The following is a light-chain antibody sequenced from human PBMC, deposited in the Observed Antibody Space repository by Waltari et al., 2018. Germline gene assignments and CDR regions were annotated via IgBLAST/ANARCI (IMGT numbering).Light chain of an antibody. CDR2: GAS. J-gene: IGKJ2*01. V-gene: IGKV3-20*01. CDR1: QSVSSSY. Sequence: EIVLTQSPGTPSLSPGERATLSCRASQSVSSSYLAWYQQKPGQAPRLLIYGASSRATGIPDRFSGSGSGTDFTLTISRLEPEDFAVYYCQQYGSSPRYTFGQGTKVEIK. CDR3: QQYGSSPRYT.